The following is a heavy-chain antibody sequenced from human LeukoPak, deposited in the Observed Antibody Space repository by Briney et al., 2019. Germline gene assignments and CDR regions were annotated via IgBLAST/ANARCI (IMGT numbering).Heavy chain of an antibody. Sequence: PGGSLRLSCAASGFTFSTYAMTWVRQAPGRGQEWVSAISGSGGSTYYADSVKGRFTISRDNSRNTLYLQMNSLRGEDTAVYYCAKGGSGWFSLADYWGQGTLVTVSS. CDR3: AKGGSGWFSLADY. J-gene: IGHJ4*02. CDR1: GFTFSTYA. V-gene: IGHV3-23*01. D-gene: IGHD6-19*01. CDR2: ISGSGGST.